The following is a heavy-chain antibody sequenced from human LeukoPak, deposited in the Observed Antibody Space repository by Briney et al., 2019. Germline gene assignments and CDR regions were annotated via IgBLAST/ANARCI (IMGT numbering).Heavy chain of an antibody. CDR3: ARDLTAAGTW. Sequence: ASVKVSCKASGYSFNVYYMNWVRQAPGQGLEWMGWVNPNTGGTNYAQKFQGRVTMTRDTSINTAYMELSRLTSDDTAMYYCARDLTAAGTWWGQGTLVTVSS. CDR2: VNPNTGGT. CDR1: GYSFNVYY. V-gene: IGHV1-2*02. J-gene: IGHJ4*02. D-gene: IGHD6-13*01.